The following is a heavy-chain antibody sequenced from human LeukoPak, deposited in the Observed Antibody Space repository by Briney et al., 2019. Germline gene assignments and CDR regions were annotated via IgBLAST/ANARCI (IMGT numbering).Heavy chain of an antibody. CDR3: AKGSRDWELLDAFDF. D-gene: IGHD1-26*01. CDR1: GFTFSSYG. J-gene: IGHJ3*01. Sequence: GGSLRLSCAASGFTFSSYGMSWVRQAPGKGLECVSGISGSGARKDYADSVKGRFTISRDNAKNTLYLQMSSLRAEDTAVYYCAKGSRDWELLDAFDFWGQGTKVAVSS. V-gene: IGHV3-23*01. CDR2: ISGSGARK.